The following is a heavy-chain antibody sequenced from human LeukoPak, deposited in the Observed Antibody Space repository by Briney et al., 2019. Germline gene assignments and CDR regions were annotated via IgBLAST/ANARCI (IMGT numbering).Heavy chain of an antibody. CDR2: INPNSGGT. V-gene: IGHV1-2*06. CDR3: ARVPGPTYYYDSSGYYFNY. Sequence: GASVKVSCKASGYTFTGYYMHWVRQAPGQGLEWMGRINPNSGGTNYAQKFQGRVTMTRDTSISTAYMELSRLRSDDTAVYYCARVPGPTYYYDSSGYYFNYWGQETLVTVSS. D-gene: IGHD3-22*01. CDR1: GYTFTGYY. J-gene: IGHJ4*02.